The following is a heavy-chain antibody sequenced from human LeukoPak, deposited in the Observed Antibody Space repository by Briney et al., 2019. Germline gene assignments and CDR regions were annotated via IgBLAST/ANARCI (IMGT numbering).Heavy chain of an antibody. V-gene: IGHV4-34*01. CDR1: GGSFSGYY. CDR2: SIHSGGT. Sequence: TSETLSLTCAVYGGSFSGYYWSWIRQPPGKGLDWIGESIHSGGTNYNPSLKSRVTISVDTSKNQFSLNLNSINAADTAVYYCARGLGGSYYFDHWGQGTLVTVSS. J-gene: IGHJ4*02. D-gene: IGHD1-26*01. CDR3: ARGLGGSYYFDH.